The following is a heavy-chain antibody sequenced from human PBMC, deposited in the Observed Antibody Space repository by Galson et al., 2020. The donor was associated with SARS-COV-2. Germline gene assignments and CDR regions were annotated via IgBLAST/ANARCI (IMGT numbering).Heavy chain of an antibody. D-gene: IGHD3-3*01. CDR3: ASPRRDFWSGYYELVGDY. Sequence: GGSLRLSCAASGFTFSSYAMHWVRQAPGKGLEWVAVISYDGSNKYYADSVKGRFTISRDNSKNTLYLQMNSLRAEDTAVYYCASPRRDFWSGYYELVGDYWGQGTLVTVSS. CDR2: ISYDGSNK. CDR1: GFTFSSYA. V-gene: IGHV3-30*04. J-gene: IGHJ4*02.